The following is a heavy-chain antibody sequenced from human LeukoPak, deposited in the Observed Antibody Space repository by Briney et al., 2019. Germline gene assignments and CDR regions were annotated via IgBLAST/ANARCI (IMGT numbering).Heavy chain of an antibody. CDR1: GYTFTGYY. Sequence: GASVKVSCKASGYTFTGYYMHWVRQAPGQGLEWMGWINPNSGGTNYAQKFQGRVAMTRDTSISTAYMELSRLRSDDTAVYYCARVVTPGAFWFDPWGQGTLVTVSS. CDR3: ARVVTPGAFWFDP. D-gene: IGHD2-21*02. J-gene: IGHJ5*02. CDR2: INPNSGGT. V-gene: IGHV1-2*02.